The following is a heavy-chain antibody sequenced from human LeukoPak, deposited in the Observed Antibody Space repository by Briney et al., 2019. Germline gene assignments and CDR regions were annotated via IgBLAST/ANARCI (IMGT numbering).Heavy chain of an antibody. CDR3: ARGFLHTVTISPKRYYYYYMDV. V-gene: IGHV1-46*01. CDR2: INPSGGST. J-gene: IGHJ6*03. D-gene: IGHD4-17*01. Sequence: GASVKVSCKASGYTFTSYYMHWVRQAPGQGLEWMGIINPSGGSTSYAQKFQGRVTMTRDTSTSTVYMELSSLRSEDTAVYYCARGFLHTVTISPKRYYYYYMDVWGKGTTVIVSS. CDR1: GYTFTSYY.